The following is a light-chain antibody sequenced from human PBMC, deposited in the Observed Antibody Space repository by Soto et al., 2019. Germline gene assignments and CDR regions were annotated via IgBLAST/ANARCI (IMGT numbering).Light chain of an antibody. CDR3: QQYGSSPLIS. J-gene: IGKJ5*01. Sequence: VLTQSPGTLSLSPGESATLSCRASQTVSITYLTWYQQKPGQAHRLLIFGASKRDTGIPDRFSGSGSGRDFTLTISGLEPEDFAVYYCQQYGSSPLISFGQGTRLEIK. CDR2: GAS. CDR1: QTVSITY. V-gene: IGKV3-20*01.